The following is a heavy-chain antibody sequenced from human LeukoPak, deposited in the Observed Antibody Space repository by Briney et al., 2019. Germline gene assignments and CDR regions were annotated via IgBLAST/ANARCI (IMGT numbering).Heavy chain of an antibody. J-gene: IGHJ4*02. Sequence: GGSLRLSCAASGFPFSTFGMHWVRQAPGKGLEWVAAIAYDGSVKYYPYSLKGRLTISRDNSRNTLYLQMNSLRAEDTAVYYCAKDRTVVGATSFDYWGLGTLVTVSS. D-gene: IGHD1-26*01. V-gene: IGHV3-30*18. CDR3: AKDRTVVGATSFDY. CDR2: IAYDGSVK. CDR1: GFPFSTFG.